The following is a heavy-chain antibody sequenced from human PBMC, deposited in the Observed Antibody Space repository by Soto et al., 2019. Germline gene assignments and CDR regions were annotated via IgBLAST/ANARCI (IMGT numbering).Heavy chain of an antibody. CDR1: GVSTSNHY. Sequence: QVQLQESGPGLVKPSETLSLTCSVSGVSTSNHYWTWIRKPPGQGPEWIDCIYYRGTTNYNASFNSRVTISLDTSKNQFSLKLTSVTTADTAVYYCARGGGSPYHDHEFDYWGQGILVTVSS. D-gene: IGHD2-2*01. CDR2: IYYRGTT. J-gene: IGHJ4*02. CDR3: ARGGGSPYHDHEFDY. V-gene: IGHV4-59*11.